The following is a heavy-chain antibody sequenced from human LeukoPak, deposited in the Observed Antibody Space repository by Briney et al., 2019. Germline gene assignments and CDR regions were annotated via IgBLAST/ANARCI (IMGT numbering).Heavy chain of an antibody. V-gene: IGHV1-18*01. CDR3: ARWGITIFGVVIGDAFDI. D-gene: IGHD3-3*01. Sequence: ASVKVSCKASGYTFTSYGISWVRQAPGQGLEWMGWISAYNGNTNYAQKLQGRVTMTTDTSTSTAYMELRSLRSDDTAVYYCARWGITIFGVVIGDAFDIWGQGTMVTVSS. J-gene: IGHJ3*02. CDR2: ISAYNGNT. CDR1: GYTFTSYG.